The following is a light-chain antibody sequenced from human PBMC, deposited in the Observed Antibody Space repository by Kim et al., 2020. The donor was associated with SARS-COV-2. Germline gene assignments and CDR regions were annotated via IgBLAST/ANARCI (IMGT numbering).Light chain of an antibody. CDR3: QQDNAYPLT. CDR2: DVS. CDR1: QTLNNF. Sequence: ASVRDRVTITCRASQTLNNFLAWYQQKPGKAPEVLIYDVSNLQTGVPSRFSGSGSGTEFSLTISSLQPDDFATYYCQQDNAYPLTFGGGTKVDIK. V-gene: IGKV1-5*01. J-gene: IGKJ4*01.